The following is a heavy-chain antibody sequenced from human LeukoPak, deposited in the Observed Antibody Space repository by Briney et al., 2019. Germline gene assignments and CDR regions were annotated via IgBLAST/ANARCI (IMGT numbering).Heavy chain of an antibody. CDR2: MIPNSGNA. V-gene: IGHV1-8*01. Sequence: ASVKVSCKASGYTFTSYDINWVRQATGQGLEWMGWMIPNSGNAGYAQKFQGRLTMTMKTSISTAYMELSSLRSEDTAVYYCARGQHHYDGSGSSYSFDDWGQGTLVTVSS. D-gene: IGHD3-22*01. CDR3: ARGQHHYDGSGSSYSFDD. CDR1: GYTFTSYD. J-gene: IGHJ4*02.